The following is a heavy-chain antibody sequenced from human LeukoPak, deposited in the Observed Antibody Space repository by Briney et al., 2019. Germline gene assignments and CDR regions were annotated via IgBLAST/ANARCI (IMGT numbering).Heavy chain of an antibody. D-gene: IGHD3-22*01. CDR2: ISGSGRDA. CDR3: AKAVDSRGYNYERGADY. J-gene: IGHJ4*02. V-gene: IGHV3-23*01. CDR1: GFTFNNHA. Sequence: QTGGSLRLSCAASGFTFNNHAMSWVRQAPGKGLEWVSAISGSGRDAYYADSVRGRFTISRDNAKNTLHLQMNSLSAEDTAIFFCAKAVDSRGYNYERGADYLGQGTLVAVSS.